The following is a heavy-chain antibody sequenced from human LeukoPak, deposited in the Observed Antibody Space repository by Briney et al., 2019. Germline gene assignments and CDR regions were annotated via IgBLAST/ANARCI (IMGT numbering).Heavy chain of an antibody. Sequence: PSETLSLTCTVSGGSISIYYWSWIRQPPGKGLEWIGYIYYSGSTNYNPSLKSRVTISVDTSKNQFSLKLSSVTAADTAVYYCARGPYSSSVRAFDIWGQGKMVTVSS. D-gene: IGHD6-6*01. V-gene: IGHV4-59*01. CDR2: IYYSGST. J-gene: IGHJ3*02. CDR3: ARGPYSSSVRAFDI. CDR1: GGSISIYY.